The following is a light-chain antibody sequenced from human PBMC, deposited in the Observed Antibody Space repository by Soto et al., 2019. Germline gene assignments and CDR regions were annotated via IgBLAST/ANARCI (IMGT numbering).Light chain of an antibody. V-gene: IGKV1-27*01. J-gene: IGKJ3*01. CDR3: QQYGSSHFT. CDR2: AAS. CDR1: QGIRNY. Sequence: DIQMTQSQTSLSASVGDRVTITCRASQGIRNYVAWYQQIPGKAPKLLIYAASTLQSGVPSRFSGSGSGTDCTLTISRVEPEDFAVYYWQQYGSSHFTFGPGTKVDIK.